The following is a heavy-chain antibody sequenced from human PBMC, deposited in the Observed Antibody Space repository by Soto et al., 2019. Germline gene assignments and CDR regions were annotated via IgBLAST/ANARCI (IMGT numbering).Heavy chain of an antibody. J-gene: IGHJ6*02. CDR1: GFPFSSYA. D-gene: IGHD5-18*01. Sequence: GGSLRLSCAASGFPFSSYAMSWVSTAPGKGLEWVSAISGSGGSTYYADSVKGRFTISRDNSKNTLYLQMNSLRAEDTAVYYCAKGYSYGHLFYYYGMDVWGQGTTVTVSS. V-gene: IGHV3-23*01. CDR3: AKGYSYGHLFYYYGMDV. CDR2: ISGSGGST.